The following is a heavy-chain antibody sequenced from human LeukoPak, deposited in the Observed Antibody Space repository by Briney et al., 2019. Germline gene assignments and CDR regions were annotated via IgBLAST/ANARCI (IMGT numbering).Heavy chain of an antibody. CDR3: ARFLRSSGSFGNWFDP. J-gene: IGHJ5*02. Sequence: GASVKVSCKASGYTFTDYHLHWVRQAPGQGLEWMGWFTVYNSRTDYAQKFKGRVTMTTDISTATAYMELRSLRSDDTAVYYCARFLRSSGSFGNWFDPWGQGTLVSVSS. CDR2: FTVYNSRT. D-gene: IGHD3-10*01. V-gene: IGHV1-18*04. CDR1: GYTFTDYH.